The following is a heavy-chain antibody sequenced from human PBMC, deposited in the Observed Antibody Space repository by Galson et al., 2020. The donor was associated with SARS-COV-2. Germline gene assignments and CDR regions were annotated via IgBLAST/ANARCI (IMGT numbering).Heavy chain of an antibody. CDR3: ARDLASAGTTYYFDY. D-gene: IGHD6-13*01. Sequence: SLKISCAASGFTFDVYAMHWVRRAPGKGLEWVSSISWNSGKIGYADSVKGRFTISRDNAKNSLYLQMHSLRAEDTALYYCARDLASAGTTYYFDYWGQGTLVTVSS. J-gene: IGHJ4*02. V-gene: IGHV3-9*01. CDR1: GFTFDVYA. CDR2: ISWNSGKI.